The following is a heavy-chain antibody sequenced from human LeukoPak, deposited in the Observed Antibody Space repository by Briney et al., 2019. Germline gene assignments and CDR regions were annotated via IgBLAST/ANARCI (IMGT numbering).Heavy chain of an antibody. D-gene: IGHD7-27*01. CDR1: GFTFSSYA. V-gene: IGHV3-23*01. J-gene: IGHJ4*02. CDR3: AQEGPSWYYFDY. CDR2: ISGSGGST. Sequence: GGSLRLSCAASGFTFSSYAMNWVRQAPGKGLEWVSVISGSGGSTYYADSVTGRFSISRDNSKNTLSLQMNSLRAEDTAIYYCAQEGPSWYYFDYWGQGTLVTVSS.